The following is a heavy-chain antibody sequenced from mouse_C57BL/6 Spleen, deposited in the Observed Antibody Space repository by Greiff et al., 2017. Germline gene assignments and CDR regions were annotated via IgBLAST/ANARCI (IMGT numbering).Heavy chain of an antibody. J-gene: IGHJ4*01. CDR2: IDPSDSYT. CDR3: AREDKYYAVDY. Sequence: QVQLKQPGAELVRPGTSVKLSCKASGYTFTSYWMHWVKQRPGQGLEWIGVIDPSDSYTNYNQKFKGKATLTVDTSSSTADMQLSSLTSEDSAVYYGAREDKYYAVDYWGQGTSVTVSS. CDR1: GYTFTSYW. V-gene: IGHV1-59*01.